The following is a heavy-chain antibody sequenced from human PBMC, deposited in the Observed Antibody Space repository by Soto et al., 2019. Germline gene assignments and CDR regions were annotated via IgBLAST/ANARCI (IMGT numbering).Heavy chain of an antibody. J-gene: IGHJ5*02. Sequence: ASVKVSCKASGYTFTGYYMHWVRQAPGQGLEWMGWINPNSGGTNYAQKFQGWVTMTRDTSISTAYMELSRLRSDDTAVYYCASSPRYSSSWHTKKLFFYRFAPWGQGTLVTVSS. CDR2: INPNSGGT. D-gene: IGHD6-13*01. CDR3: ASSPRYSSSWHTKKLFFYRFAP. V-gene: IGHV1-2*04. CDR1: GYTFTGYY.